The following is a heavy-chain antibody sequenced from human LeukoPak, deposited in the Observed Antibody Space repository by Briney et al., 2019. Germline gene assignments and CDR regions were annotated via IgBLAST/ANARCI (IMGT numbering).Heavy chain of an antibody. V-gene: IGHV4-31*03. CDR2: IYYSGST. CDR1: GGSISSAGYY. D-gene: IGHD3-9*01. CDR3: ARAYHYDILTGYFPYYMDV. Sequence: SETLSLTCTVSGGSISSAGYYWSWIRQHPGKGLEWFGYIYYSGSTYYNPSLKSRVTISVDTSKNQFSLKLSSVTAADTAVYNCARAYHYDILTGYFPYYMDVWGKGTTVTVSS. J-gene: IGHJ6*03.